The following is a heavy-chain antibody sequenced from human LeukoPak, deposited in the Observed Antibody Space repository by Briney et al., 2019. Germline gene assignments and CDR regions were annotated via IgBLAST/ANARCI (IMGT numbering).Heavy chain of an antibody. J-gene: IGHJ3*02. V-gene: IGHV3-48*04. CDR3: AAAITAFDI. CDR1: GFTFSTYS. CDR2: ISSSSSII. D-gene: IGHD2-2*02. Sequence: HGGSLRLSCAASGFTFSTYSMNWVRQAPGQGLAWVSYISSSSSIINYAESVRGRFTISRDNAKNLLYMQMNSLRAEDTAVYYCAAAITAFDIWGQGTMVTVSS.